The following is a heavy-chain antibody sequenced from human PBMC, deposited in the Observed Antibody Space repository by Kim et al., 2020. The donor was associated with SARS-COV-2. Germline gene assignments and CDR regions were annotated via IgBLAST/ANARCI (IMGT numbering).Heavy chain of an antibody. V-gene: IGHV4-59*01. Sequence: NYNPSLASRVSISVDIAKNQFSLTLTSVTAADTAVYFCATNRYSGSYHFDYWGQGILVTVSS. D-gene: IGHD1-26*01. J-gene: IGHJ4*02. CDR3: ATNRYSGSYHFDY.